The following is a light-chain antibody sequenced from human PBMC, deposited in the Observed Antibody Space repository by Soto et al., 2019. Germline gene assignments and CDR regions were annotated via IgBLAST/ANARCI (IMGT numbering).Light chain of an antibody. J-gene: IGLJ2*01. CDR1: YSNVETNY. CDR3: SATDDSLGGPV. CDR2: TND. V-gene: IGLV1-47*02. Sequence: QSVLTQPPSASGTPGQRVTISCSGRYSNVETNYVYWYQQVPGTAPKLLIYTNDQRPSGVPDRFSASKSGTSASLAISGLRSQDEADYFCSATDDSLGGPVFGGGTKLTVL.